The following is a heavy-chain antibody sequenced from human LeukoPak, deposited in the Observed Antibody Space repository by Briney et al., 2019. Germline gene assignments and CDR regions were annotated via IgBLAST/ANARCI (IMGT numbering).Heavy chain of an antibody. J-gene: IGHJ4*02. CDR3: ARDYNWNIVAIGY. Sequence: ASVKVSCKASGYTFTSYDINWVRQATGQGLEWMGWMNPNSSNTDYAQEFQGRVTMTRNTSISTAYLELSSLRSEDTAVYYCARDYNWNIVAIGYWGQGTLVTVSS. CDR2: MNPNSSNT. V-gene: IGHV1-8*01. CDR1: GYTFTSYD. D-gene: IGHD1/OR15-1a*01.